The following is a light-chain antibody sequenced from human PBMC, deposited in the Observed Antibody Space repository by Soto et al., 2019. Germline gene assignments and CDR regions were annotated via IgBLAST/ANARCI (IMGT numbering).Light chain of an antibody. CDR2: GNT. Sequence: QSVLAQPPSVSGAPGQRVTISCTGSGSNIGAGYDVHWYQQLPGTAPKLLIYGNTNRPSGVPDRFSGSKSGTSASLAITGLQADDEADDYCQSYDSGLSGSVFGGGTKLTVL. CDR1: GSNIGAGYD. CDR3: QSYDSGLSGSV. V-gene: IGLV1-40*01. J-gene: IGLJ2*01.